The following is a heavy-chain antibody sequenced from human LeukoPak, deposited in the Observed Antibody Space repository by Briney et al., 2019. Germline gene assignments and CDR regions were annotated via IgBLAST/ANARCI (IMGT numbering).Heavy chain of an antibody. Sequence: PGRSLRLSCAASGFTISTYFMHWVRQAPGKGLEWVADIASDGSHTFYVESVKGRFTISRDNSKNTLYLQMNSLRAEDTAVYFCARERQDTILHSGAFDIWSQGTMVTVSS. CDR2: IASDGSHT. CDR1: GFTISTYF. D-gene: IGHD2-21*01. J-gene: IGHJ3*02. CDR3: ARERQDTILHSGAFDI. V-gene: IGHV3-30-3*01.